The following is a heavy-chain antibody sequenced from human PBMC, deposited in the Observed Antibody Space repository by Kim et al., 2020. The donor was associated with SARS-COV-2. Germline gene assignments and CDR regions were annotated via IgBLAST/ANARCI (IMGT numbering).Heavy chain of an antibody. D-gene: IGHD6-13*01. Sequence: LKRRVTLSVDTSKNQFSLKLSSVTAADTAVYYCAGIQLSRSIAAARVMDYWGQGTLVTVSS. J-gene: IGHJ4*02. V-gene: IGHV4-39*01. CDR3: AGIQLSRSIAAARVMDY.